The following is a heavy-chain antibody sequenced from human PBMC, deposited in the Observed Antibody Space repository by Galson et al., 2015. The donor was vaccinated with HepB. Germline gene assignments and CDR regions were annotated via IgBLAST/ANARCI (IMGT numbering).Heavy chain of an antibody. J-gene: IGHJ4*02. D-gene: IGHD6-13*01. V-gene: IGHV3-9*01. CDR2: FSWNGGTI. CDR1: GFTFDDYA. CDR3: ARDTRSSSWDYFAY. Sequence: SLRLSCAVSGFTFDDYAMHWVRQAPGKGLEWVSSFSWNGGTIGYADSVKGRFTVSRDNAKNSLYLHMNSLRTEDTALYYCARDTRSSSWDYFAYWGQGTLVTVSS.